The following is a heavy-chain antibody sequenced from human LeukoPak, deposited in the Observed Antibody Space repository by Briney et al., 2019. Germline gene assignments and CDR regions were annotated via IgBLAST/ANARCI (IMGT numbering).Heavy chain of an antibody. J-gene: IGHJ4*02. Sequence: GASVKVSCKASGGTFSSYAISWVRQAPGQGLEWMGGIIPIFGTANYAQKLQGRVTMTTDTSTSTAYMELRSLRSDDTAVYYCARDGSYYYDSSGYPYDYWGQGTLVTVSS. CDR1: GGTFSSYA. D-gene: IGHD3-22*01. V-gene: IGHV1-69*05. CDR3: ARDGSYYYDSSGYPYDY. CDR2: IIPIFGTA.